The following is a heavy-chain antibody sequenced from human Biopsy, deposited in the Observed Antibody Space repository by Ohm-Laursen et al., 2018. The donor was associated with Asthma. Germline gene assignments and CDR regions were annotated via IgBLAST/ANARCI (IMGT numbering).Heavy chain of an antibody. CDR2: IYYIGST. Sequence: SQTLSLTCTVSGAYIGTPDYHWSRIRQPPGKGLEWIGYIYYIGSTYYNPSLKSRVAISLDTSKNQFSLKLSSVTAADTAVYFCARRGGVRRYFDYWGQGTLVTVSS. V-gene: IGHV4-30-4*08. J-gene: IGHJ4*02. D-gene: IGHD3-16*01. CDR3: ARRGGVRRYFDY. CDR1: GAYIGTPDYH.